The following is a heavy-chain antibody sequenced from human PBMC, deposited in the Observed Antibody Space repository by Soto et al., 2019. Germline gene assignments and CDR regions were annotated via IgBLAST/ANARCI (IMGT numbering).Heavy chain of an antibody. CDR3: AKDKELGYSGYQEVAVDY. V-gene: IGHV3-30*18. D-gene: IGHD5-12*01. Sequence: PGWSLRLSCAASGFTFSSYGMHWGRQAPGKGLEWVAVISYDGSNKYYADSVKGRFTISRDNSMNTLYLQMNSPRAEDTAVYDCAKDKELGYSGYQEVAVDYWGPGT. CDR2: ISYDGSNK. J-gene: IGHJ4*02. CDR1: GFTFSSYG.